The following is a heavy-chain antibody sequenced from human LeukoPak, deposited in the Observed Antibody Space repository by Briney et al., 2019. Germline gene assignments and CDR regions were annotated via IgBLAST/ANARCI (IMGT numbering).Heavy chain of an antibody. CDR1: GFSFSSYG. Sequence: PGGSLRLSCAASGFSFSSYGMHWVRQAPGKGLGWVAIIWYDGSNQYYVDSVKGRFTISRDNSKNTVYLQMNSLRAEDTAVYYCARDRGSRWIYYYYMDVWGKGTTVTVSS. J-gene: IGHJ6*03. D-gene: IGHD6-13*01. V-gene: IGHV3-30*02. CDR3: ARDRGSRWIYYYYMDV. CDR2: IWYDGSNQ.